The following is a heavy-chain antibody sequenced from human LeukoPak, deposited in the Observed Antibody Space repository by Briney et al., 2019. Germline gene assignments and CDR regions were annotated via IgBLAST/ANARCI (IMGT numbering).Heavy chain of an antibody. CDR2: IISSGGIT. V-gene: IGHV3-23*01. CDR1: GFTFSSCA. CDR3: AKAIRGCSYGLTDY. D-gene: IGHD5-18*01. Sequence: GGSLRLSCAASGFTFSSCAMSWVRQIPGKGLEWVSAIISSGGITYYADSVKGRFTISRDNSKNTLYLQMNSLRAEDTAIYYCAKAIRGCSYGLTDYWGQGTLVTVSS. J-gene: IGHJ4*02.